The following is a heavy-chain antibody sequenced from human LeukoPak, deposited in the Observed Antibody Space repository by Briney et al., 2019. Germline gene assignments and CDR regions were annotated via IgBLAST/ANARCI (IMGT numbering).Heavy chain of an antibody. V-gene: IGHV3-23*01. CDR1: GFTFSSYA. CDR2: ISGSGGST. CDR3: TGLPNSSWSTGVDY. Sequence: GGSLRLSCAASGFTFSSYAMSWVRQAPGKGLEWVSAISGSGGSTYYADSVKGRFTISRDNSKNTLYLQMNSLKTEDTAVYYCTGLPNSSWSTGVDYWGQGTLVTVSS. D-gene: IGHD6-13*01. J-gene: IGHJ4*02.